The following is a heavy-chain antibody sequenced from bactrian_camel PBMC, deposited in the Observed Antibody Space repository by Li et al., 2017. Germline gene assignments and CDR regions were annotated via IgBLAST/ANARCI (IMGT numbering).Heavy chain of an antibody. D-gene: IGHD3*01. J-gene: IGHJ4*01. Sequence: QVQLVESGGGSVQAGGNLRLSCAPSPSTYRVTCMAWFRRAPGKEREWIGTITTRGSNTVYADSVKGRFTISLDDVNHMLYLQMNNLKPEDTAMYYCAADDGMLPIQALAVDRYKYRGRGTQVTVS. CDR3: AADDGMLPIQALAVDRYKY. V-gene: IGHV3S53*01. CDR1: PSTYRVTC. CDR2: ITTRGSNT.